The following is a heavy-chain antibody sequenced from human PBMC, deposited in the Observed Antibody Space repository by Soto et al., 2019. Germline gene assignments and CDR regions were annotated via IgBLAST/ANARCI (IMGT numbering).Heavy chain of an antibody. CDR3: ARVPSFSTLDY. D-gene: IGHD4-17*01. CDR2: ISAYNGDT. V-gene: IGHV1-18*04. J-gene: IGHJ4*02. CDR1: GYTFTNYG. Sequence: ASVKVSCKASGYTFTNYGVSWVRQAPGQGLEWMGWISAYNGDTKYSQKFQGRVTMTTDTSTSTAYMELRTLRSDDTAVYYCARVPSFSTLDYWGQGTLLTVSS.